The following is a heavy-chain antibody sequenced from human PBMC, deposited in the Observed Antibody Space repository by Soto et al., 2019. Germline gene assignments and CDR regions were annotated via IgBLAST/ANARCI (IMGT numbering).Heavy chain of an antibody. CDR1: GGTFSSHV. D-gene: IGHD3-10*01. CDR2: IMPIIGTA. Sequence: QVQLVQSGAEVKKPGSSVKVSCKASGGTFSSHVFNWVRQAPGQGLEWMGGIMPIIGTANYAQKFQGRVTITADESTSTAYMELSSLRSDDTAVYYCARELEFRDGNISHLDYWGQGTLVTVSS. V-gene: IGHV1-69*01. CDR3: ARELEFRDGNISHLDY. J-gene: IGHJ4*02.